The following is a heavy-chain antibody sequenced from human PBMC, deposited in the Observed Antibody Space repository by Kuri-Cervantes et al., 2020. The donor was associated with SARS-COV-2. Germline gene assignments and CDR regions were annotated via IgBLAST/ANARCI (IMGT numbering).Heavy chain of an antibody. D-gene: IGHD3-10*01. CDR3: ARSIWFGEGYYYMDF. CDR2: IGTAGDT. CDR1: GFTFSSYE. Sequence: GESLKISFAACGFTFSSYEMHWVRQATGKGLELGSAIGTAGDTYYPGSLKGQFTIYRENAKNSLYLQMNSLRAEDTAVYYCARSIWFGEGYYYMDFWGKGTPVTVSS. J-gene: IGHJ6*03. V-gene: IGHV3-13*03.